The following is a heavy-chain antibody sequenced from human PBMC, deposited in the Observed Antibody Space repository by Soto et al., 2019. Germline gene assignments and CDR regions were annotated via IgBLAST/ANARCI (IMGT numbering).Heavy chain of an antibody. CDR1: GFTFSSYA. V-gene: IGHV3-23*01. CDR3: AKPPSHPAHFDY. CDR2: ISGSGGST. D-gene: IGHD6-6*01. Sequence: PGRSLRLSWAAAGFTFSSYAMSWVRQAPGKGLQWVSAISGSGGSTYYADSVKGRFTISRDNSKKTLYLQMNSLRAEDTAVYYCAKPPSHPAHFDYWRQRTLVTVSS. J-gene: IGHJ4*02.